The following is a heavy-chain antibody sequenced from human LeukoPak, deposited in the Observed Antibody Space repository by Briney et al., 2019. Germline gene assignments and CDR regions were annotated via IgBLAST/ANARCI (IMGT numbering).Heavy chain of an antibody. J-gene: IGHJ3*02. CDR2: IYYSGST. V-gene: IGHV4-59*01. CDR3: ARVRVWGIVVVTAMDAFDI. Sequence: KPSETLSLTCTVSGGSISSYYWSWIRQPPGKGLEWIGYIYYSGSTNYNPSLKSRVTISVDTSKNQFSLKLSSVTAADTAVYYCARVRVWGIVVVTAMDAFDIWGRGTMVTVSS. CDR1: GGSISSYY. D-gene: IGHD2-21*02.